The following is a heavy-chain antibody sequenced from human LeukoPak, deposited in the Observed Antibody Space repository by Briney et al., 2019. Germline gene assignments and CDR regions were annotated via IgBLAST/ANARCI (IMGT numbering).Heavy chain of an antibody. CDR3: ARFYYSSSWQPIDY. D-gene: IGHD6-13*01. Sequence: PSETLSLTCTVSGGSISSSSYYWGWIRQPPGKGVEWIGSIYYSGSTYYNPSLKSRVTISVDTSKNQFSLKLSSVTAADTAVYYCARFYYSSSWQPIDYWGQGTLVTVSS. CDR2: IYYSGST. V-gene: IGHV4-39*01. J-gene: IGHJ4*02. CDR1: GGSISSSSYY.